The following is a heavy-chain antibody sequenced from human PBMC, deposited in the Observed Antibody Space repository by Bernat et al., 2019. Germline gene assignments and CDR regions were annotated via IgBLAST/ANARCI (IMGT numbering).Heavy chain of an antibody. Sequence: QVQLVESGGGVVQPGRSLRLSCAASGFTFSTYGMHWVRQAPGKGLEWVAVIWYDGSNKYYADSVKGRFTISRDNSKNTLYLQMYSLRAEDTAVYYCARALAPGYSSGWYPQYFQHWGQGTLVTVAS. CDR1: GFTFSTYG. J-gene: IGHJ1*01. CDR3: ARALAPGYSSGWYPQYFQH. CDR2: IWYDGSNK. V-gene: IGHV3-33*01. D-gene: IGHD6-19*01.